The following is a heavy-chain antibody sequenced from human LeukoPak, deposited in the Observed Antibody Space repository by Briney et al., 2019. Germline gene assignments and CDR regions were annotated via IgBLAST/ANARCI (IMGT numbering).Heavy chain of an antibody. V-gene: IGHV3-20*04. Sequence: GGSLRLSCAASGFTFDDYGMSCVRQAPGKGLEWVSGINWNGGSTGYADSVKGRFTISRDNAKNSLYLQMNSLRAEDTALYYCARAGASGTTESLNYWGQGTLVTVSS. J-gene: IGHJ4*02. CDR1: GFTFDDYG. CDR3: ARAGASGTTESLNY. CDR2: INWNGGST. D-gene: IGHD1-7*01.